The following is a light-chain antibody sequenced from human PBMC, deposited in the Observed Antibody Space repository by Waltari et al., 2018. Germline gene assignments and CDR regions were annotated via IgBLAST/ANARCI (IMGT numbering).Light chain of an antibody. CDR1: QSISKW. V-gene: IGKV1-5*03. CDR2: KAS. J-gene: IGKJ4*01. CDR3: QQYNSYSLLS. Sequence: DIQMTQSPSTLSASVGDRVIFSCRASQSISKWLAWYQQKPGKAPKLLIYKASTLESGVPSRCSGSRSGTEFTLTISSLQPEDFATDYCQQYNSYSLLSFGGGTKVEIK.